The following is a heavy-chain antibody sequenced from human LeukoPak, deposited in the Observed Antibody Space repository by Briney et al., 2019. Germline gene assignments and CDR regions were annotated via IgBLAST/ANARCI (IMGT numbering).Heavy chain of an antibody. CDR2: ISSSSITI. J-gene: IGHJ4*02. Sequence: GGSLRLSCAASGFPFSSYGLNWVRQAPGKGLEWVSYISSSSITIYYADSVKGRFTISRDNAKNSLYLQMNSLRAEDTAVYYCARDFDWLASFDYWGQGTLVTVSS. CDR3: ARDFDWLASFDY. V-gene: IGHV3-48*03. CDR1: GFPFSSYG. D-gene: IGHD3-9*01.